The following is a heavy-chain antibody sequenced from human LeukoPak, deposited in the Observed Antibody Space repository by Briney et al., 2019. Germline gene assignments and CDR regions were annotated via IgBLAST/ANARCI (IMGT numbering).Heavy chain of an antibody. CDR1: GYTFTDYY. CDR2: VDPEDGET. V-gene: IGHV1-69-2*01. D-gene: IGHD3-10*01. Sequence: ATVKISCKVSGYTFTDYYMHWVQQAPGKGLEWMGLVDPEDGETIYAEKFQGRVTITADTSTDTAYMELSSLRSEDTDVYYCATVPPYYYGSGSYHWFDPWGQGTLVTVSS. J-gene: IGHJ5*02. CDR3: ATVPPYYYGSGSYHWFDP.